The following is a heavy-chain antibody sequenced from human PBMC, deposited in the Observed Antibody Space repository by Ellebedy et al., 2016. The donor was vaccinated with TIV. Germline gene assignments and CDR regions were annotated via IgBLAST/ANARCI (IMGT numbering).Heavy chain of an antibody. CDR3: TTGQLGNIFDS. J-gene: IGHJ4*02. CDR2: RIRKAVGYTT. Sequence: PGGSLRLSCAASGVSFSDNYMYWVRQPPGKGLEWIGSRIRKAVGYTTEYATSGEGTFAISRDESRNSVTLQMNSLKTEDTAIYYCTTGQLGNIFDSWGQGTLVTVSS. D-gene: IGHD2/OR15-2a*01. V-gene: IGHV3-72*01. CDR1: GVSFSDNY.